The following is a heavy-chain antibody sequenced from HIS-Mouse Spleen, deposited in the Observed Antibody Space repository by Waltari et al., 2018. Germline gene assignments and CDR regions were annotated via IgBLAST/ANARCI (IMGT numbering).Heavy chain of an antibody. Sequence: EVQLVESGVGLVQPGGSLRLSCAASGFTFSSYCMSWVRQAPGKGLDWVANIKLVGSYTYYLDSLQGRFTISRDNAKNSLYLQMNSLRAEDTAVYYCARVGSYYFDYWGQGTLVTVSS. CDR2: IKLVGSYT. D-gene: IGHD1-26*01. V-gene: IGHV3-7*01. J-gene: IGHJ4*02. CDR1: GFTFSSYC. CDR3: ARVGSYYFDY.